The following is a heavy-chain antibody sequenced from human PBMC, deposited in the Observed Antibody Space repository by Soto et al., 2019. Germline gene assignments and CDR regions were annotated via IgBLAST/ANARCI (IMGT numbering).Heavy chain of an antibody. CDR2: IYHSGST. V-gene: IGHV4-30-2*01. CDR1: GGSISSGGYS. Sequence: PSETLSLTCAVSGGSISSGGYSWSWIRQPPGKGLEWIGYIYHSGSTYYNPSLKSRVTISVDRSKNQFSLKLSSVTAADTAVYFCSCNSYEHTLYAFWGQRSLDIGSS. D-gene: IGHD3-16*01. J-gene: IGHJ4*02. CDR3: SCNSYEHTLYAF.